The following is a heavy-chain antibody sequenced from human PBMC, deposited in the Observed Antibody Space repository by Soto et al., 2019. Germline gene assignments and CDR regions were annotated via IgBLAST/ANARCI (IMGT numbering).Heavy chain of an antibody. V-gene: IGHV1-69*06. CDR3: ARDLGGCSAGSCRYNWLDS. CDR2: IIPFYGTA. Sequence: QVQLVQSGAEVKKPGSSVKVSCKASGDTFTKYAISWVRQAPGQGREWMGGIIPFYGTAHYAEKFHDRVTIIADTSTRTADMELSSLRPEDTAVYYCARDLGGCSAGSCRYNWLDSVGQGTLVTVSS. CDR1: GDTFTKYA. J-gene: IGHJ5*01. D-gene: IGHD2-15*01.